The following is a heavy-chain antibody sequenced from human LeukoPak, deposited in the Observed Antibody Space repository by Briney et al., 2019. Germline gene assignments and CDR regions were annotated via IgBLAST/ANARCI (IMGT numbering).Heavy chain of an antibody. J-gene: IGHJ4*02. V-gene: IGHV3-7*03. CDR3: ARDGDATMVRVRDY. D-gene: IGHD3-10*01. CDR1: GFTFNSYW. Sequence: GGSLRLSCAASGFTFNSYWMSWVRQAPGKGLEWVANMNQDGSEKYYVESVRGRVTISRDNAKNSLYLQMNSLRAEDTAVYYCARDGDATMVRVRDYWGQGTLVTVSS. CDR2: MNQDGSEK.